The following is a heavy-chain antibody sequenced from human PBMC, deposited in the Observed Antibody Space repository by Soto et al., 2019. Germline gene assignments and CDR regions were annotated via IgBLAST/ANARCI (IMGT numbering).Heavy chain of an antibody. Sequence: LRLSCAASGFTFTRYSMNWVRQAPGKGLEWVSSISSTTNYIYYADSMKGRFTVSRDNAKNSVYLEMNSLSAEDTAAYYCARESEDLTSNFDYWGQGTLVTVSS. V-gene: IGHV3-21*01. J-gene: IGHJ4*02. CDR3: ARESEDLTSNFDY. CDR1: GFTFTRYS. CDR2: ISSTTNYI.